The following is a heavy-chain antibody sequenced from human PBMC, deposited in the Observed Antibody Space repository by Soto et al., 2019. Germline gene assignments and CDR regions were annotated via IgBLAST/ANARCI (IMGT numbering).Heavy chain of an antibody. V-gene: IGHV1-2*02. CDR2: INNGGGT. CDR3: ATSSDWSPLLDY. CDR1: RSTFTNFY. D-gene: IGHD6-19*01. J-gene: IGHJ4*02. Sequence: ASVKVSRKASRSTFTNFYLHWVRQAPGQRPEWMGWINNGGGTIYAQKFQGRLTMTRDTSITTAYMELSRLSSDDTAFYYCATSSDWSPLLDYWGQGTLVTVSS.